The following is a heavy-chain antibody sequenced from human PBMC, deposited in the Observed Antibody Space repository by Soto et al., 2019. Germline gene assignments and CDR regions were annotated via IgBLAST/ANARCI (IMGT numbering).Heavy chain of an antibody. V-gene: IGHV4-38-2*02. Sequence: SETLSLTCAVSRSSMSIGPLWGWVRQSPGKGPEGIGSIHHIGSTFYSPSLKSRFSIALDTSKNQFSLKLTSVTAADTAAYHCARDKYHYETRGYRMFDYSGQLSPVGVSS. CDR1: RSSMSIGPL. D-gene: IGHD3-22*01. J-gene: IGHJ4*02. CDR2: IHHIGST. CDR3: ARDKYHYETRGYRMFDY.